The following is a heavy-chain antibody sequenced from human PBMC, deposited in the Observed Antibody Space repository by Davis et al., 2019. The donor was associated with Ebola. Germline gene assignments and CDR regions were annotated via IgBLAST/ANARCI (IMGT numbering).Heavy chain of an antibody. D-gene: IGHD3-16*01. V-gene: IGHV1-2*02. CDR3: ASNAGVRGKYFQH. CDR2: INPNSGGT. CDR1: LYTFPGYY. J-gene: IGHJ1*01. Sequence: SVPVSCMASLYTFPGYYMHWLRQAPAQGLEWMGWINPNSGGTNYAQKFQGRVTMTRDTSISTAYMEVSRRRSDDTAVYYCASNAGVRGKYFQHWGQGTLVTVSS.